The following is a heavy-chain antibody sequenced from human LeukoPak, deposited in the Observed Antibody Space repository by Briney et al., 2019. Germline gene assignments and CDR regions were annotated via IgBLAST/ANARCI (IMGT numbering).Heavy chain of an antibody. V-gene: IGHV4-34*01. D-gene: IGHD5-24*01. CDR1: GGSFSGYY. CDR3: ARGVFVGDGYNLFYFDY. J-gene: IGHJ4*02. Sequence: SETLSLTCAVYGGSFSGYYWNWIRQPPGKGLEWIGEINHSGSTNYNPSLKSRVTISLDTSKNQFSLKLSSVTAADTAVYYCARGVFVGDGYNLFYFDYWGQGTLVTVSS. CDR2: INHSGST.